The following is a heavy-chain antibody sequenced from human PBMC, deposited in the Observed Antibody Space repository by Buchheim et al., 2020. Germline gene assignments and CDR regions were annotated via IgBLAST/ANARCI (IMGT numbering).Heavy chain of an antibody. CDR1: GDSISSYF. D-gene: IGHD4/OR15-4a*01. Sequence: QVQLQESGPGLVKTSETLSLTCSVSGDSISSYFWGWIRQPPGKGLEWVGHVYFSGKTNYNHALKDRVSISVDTSKNHFSLNLSSVTAADTAVYYCARRDYGGSSTTYYFDSWGQGTL. CDR3: ARRDYGGSSTTYYFDS. V-gene: IGHV4-59*08. CDR2: VYFSGKT. J-gene: IGHJ4*02.